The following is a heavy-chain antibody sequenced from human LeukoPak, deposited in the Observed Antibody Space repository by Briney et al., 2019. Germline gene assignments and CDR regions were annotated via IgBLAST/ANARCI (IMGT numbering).Heavy chain of an antibody. Sequence: ASVKVSCKASGYTFTSYGISWVRQAPGQGLEWMGWISAYNGNTNYAQKLQGRVTMTTDTSTSTAYMELRSLRSDDTAVYYCARDSNYDFWSGYYLSYYYYYYMDVWGKGTTVTVSS. D-gene: IGHD3-3*01. CDR2: ISAYNGNT. CDR1: GYTFTSYG. V-gene: IGHV1-18*01. CDR3: ARDSNYDFWSGYYLSYYYYYYMDV. J-gene: IGHJ6*03.